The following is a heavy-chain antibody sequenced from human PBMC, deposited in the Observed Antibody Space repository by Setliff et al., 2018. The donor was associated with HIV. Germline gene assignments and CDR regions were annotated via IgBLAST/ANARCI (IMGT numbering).Heavy chain of an antibody. V-gene: IGHV3-13*01. CDR2: IGTGGDT. Sequence: GGSLRLSCEASGFTFSDYDFHWVRQAAGKGLEWVSAIGTGGDTYYVDSVKGRFTISRENARNSLYLQMNSLRVGDTAVYYCARDEDGYNHFDFWGQGTLVTVSS. J-gene: IGHJ4*02. D-gene: IGHD5-12*01. CDR1: GFTFSDYD. CDR3: ARDEDGYNHFDF.